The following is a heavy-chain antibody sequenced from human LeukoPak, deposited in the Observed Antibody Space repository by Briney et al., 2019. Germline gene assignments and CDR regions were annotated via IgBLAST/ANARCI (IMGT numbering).Heavy chain of an antibody. J-gene: IGHJ4*02. V-gene: IGHV4-59*01. Sequence: PSETLSLTCTVSGGSISSYYWSWIRQPPGKGLEWIGYIYYSGSTNYNPSLKSRVTISVDTSKNQFSLKPSSVTAADTAVYYCASTAAGHLLFDYWGQGTLVTVSS. CDR1: GGSISSYY. D-gene: IGHD6-13*01. CDR2: IYYSGST. CDR3: ASTAAGHLLFDY.